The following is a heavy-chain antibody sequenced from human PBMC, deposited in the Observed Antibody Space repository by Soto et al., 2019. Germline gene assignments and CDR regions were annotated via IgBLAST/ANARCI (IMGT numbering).Heavy chain of an antibody. J-gene: IGHJ4*02. CDR3: ARGGYASSYRFDY. CDR2: IMPFIDTS. CDR1: GGTFGSYT. Sequence: QVQLVRSGAEVKKPGSSVKVSCKASGGTFGSYTLNWVRQAPGQGLEWLGGIMPFIDTSTYAQMLQGRVTITADKSTSTVYMELSSLKSDDTAVYYCARGGYASSYRFDYWGQGTLVTVSS. D-gene: IGHD2-2*01. V-gene: IGHV1-69*06.